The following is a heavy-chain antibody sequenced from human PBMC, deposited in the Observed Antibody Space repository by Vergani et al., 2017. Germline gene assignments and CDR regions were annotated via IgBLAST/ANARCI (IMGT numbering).Heavy chain of an antibody. CDR3: AKDLGTSAGGGWFDP. Sequence: QVHLVDSGGGVVQPGRSLRLSCVVSGFTSSYYGMHWVRQAPGKGLEWVAVISYDGTQKYYADSVKGRFTISRDNAKNSLYLQMNSLRAEDTALYYCAKDLGTSAGGGWFDPWGQGTLVTVSS. CDR2: ISYDGTQK. D-gene: IGHD3-16*01. CDR1: GFTSSYYG. V-gene: IGHV3-30*18. J-gene: IGHJ5*02.